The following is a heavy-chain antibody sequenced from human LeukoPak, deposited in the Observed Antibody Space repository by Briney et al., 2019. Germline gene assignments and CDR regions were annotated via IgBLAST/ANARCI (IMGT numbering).Heavy chain of an antibody. CDR3: ARLDIAVYYFDY. Sequence: SETLSLTCTVSGGSISSYYWTWIRQPPGKGLEWIGYIYYSGSTNYNPSLKSRVTISVDTSKNQFSLKLSSVTAADTAVYYCARLDIAVYYFDYWGQGTLVTVSS. CDR1: GGSISSYY. D-gene: IGHD5-12*01. CDR2: IYYSGST. J-gene: IGHJ4*02. V-gene: IGHV4-59*08.